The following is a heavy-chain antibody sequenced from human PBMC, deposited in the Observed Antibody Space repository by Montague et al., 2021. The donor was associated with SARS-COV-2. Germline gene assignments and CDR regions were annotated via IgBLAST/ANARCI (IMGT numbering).Heavy chain of an antibody. J-gene: IGHJ5*01. CDR3: ARDVRRGAVARPGGGFDL. CDR2: IYYSGST. Sequence: SETLSLTCTVSGGSISSSSYYWSWIRQPPGKGLEWIGSIYYSGSTYYNPSLKSRVTISVDTSKNQFSLKLSSVTAADTAVYYCARDVRRGAVARPGGGFDLWGQGTLVTVSS. CDR1: GGSISSSSYY. D-gene: IGHD6-19*01. V-gene: IGHV4-39*02.